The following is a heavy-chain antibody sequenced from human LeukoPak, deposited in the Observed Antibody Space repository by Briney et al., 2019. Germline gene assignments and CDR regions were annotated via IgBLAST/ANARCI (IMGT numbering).Heavy chain of an antibody. CDR1: GGSFSGYY. CDR3: SRTKFRGRFEY. V-gene: IGHV4-34*01. Sequence: SETLSLTCAVYGGSFSGYYWSWIRHPPGKGLEWIGEINHSGSTNYNPSLKSRVTISVDTSKNQFSLKLSSVTAADTAVYYCSRTKFRGRFEYWGQGTLVTVSS. CDR2: INHSGST. D-gene: IGHD3-10*01. J-gene: IGHJ4*02.